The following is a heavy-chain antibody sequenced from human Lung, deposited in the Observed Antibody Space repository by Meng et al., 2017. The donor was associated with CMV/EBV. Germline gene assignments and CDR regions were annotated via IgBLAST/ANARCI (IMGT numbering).Heavy chain of an antibody. Sequence: ASVKVSCKASGDTFTSYGFTWVRQAPGQGLEWVGWISAYNDNTNYAQRLQGRVSMTTDTTTSTAYMELRSLRSDDTAVYYCASKVETYYYDRSGSLNWGQGXLVTVSS. CDR3: ASKVETYYYDRSGSLN. CDR1: GDTFTSYG. CDR2: ISAYNDNT. V-gene: IGHV1-18*01. D-gene: IGHD3-22*01. J-gene: IGHJ4*02.